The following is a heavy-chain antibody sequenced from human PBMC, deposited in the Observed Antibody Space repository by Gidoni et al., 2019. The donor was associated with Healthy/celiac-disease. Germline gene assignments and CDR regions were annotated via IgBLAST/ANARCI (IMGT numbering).Heavy chain of an antibody. CDR2: IYTSGST. CDR3: ARAKGLGPGYYYYGMDV. J-gene: IGHJ6*02. V-gene: IGHV4-61*02. Sequence: QVQLQESGPGLVKPSQTLSLTCTVSGGSISSGSSYWSWIRQPAGKGLEWIGRIYTSGSTNYNPSLKSRVTISVDTSKNQFSLKLSSVTAADTAVYYCARAKGLGPGYYYYGMDVWGQGTTVTVSS. CDR1: GGSISSGSSY. D-gene: IGHD7-27*01.